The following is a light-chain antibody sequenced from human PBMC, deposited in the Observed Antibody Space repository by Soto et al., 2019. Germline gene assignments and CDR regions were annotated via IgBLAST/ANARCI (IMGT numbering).Light chain of an antibody. CDR3: HQYETSPRT. V-gene: IGKV3-20*01. Sequence: EIVLTQSPDTLSLSPGERATLFCRASQSVTSNNLAWYQQKRGQAPRLLIHAASIRAAGTPVRISGSGSGTDFVLTIRRLEPEDFAIYYCHQYETSPRTFGQGTQLEI. CDR2: AAS. CDR1: QSVTSNN. J-gene: IGKJ2*01.